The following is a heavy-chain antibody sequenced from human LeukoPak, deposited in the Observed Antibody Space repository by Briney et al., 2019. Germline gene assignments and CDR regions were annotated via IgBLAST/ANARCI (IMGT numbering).Heavy chain of an antibody. J-gene: IGHJ5*02. CDR3: ARHSTRDMIVAWFDP. Sequence: SETLSLTCTVSGGSISSSSYYWGWIRQPPGKGLEWIGSIYYSGSTYYNPSLKSRVTISVATSKNQFSLRLSSVTAADTAVYYCARHSTRDMIVAWFDPWGQGTLVTVSS. V-gene: IGHV4-39*01. CDR1: GGSISSSSYY. CDR2: IYYSGST. D-gene: IGHD3-22*01.